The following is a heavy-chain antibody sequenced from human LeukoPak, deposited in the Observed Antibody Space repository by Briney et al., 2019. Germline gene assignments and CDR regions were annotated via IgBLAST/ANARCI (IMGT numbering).Heavy chain of an antibody. CDR2: INSYSNTI. CDR1: GPTLSVYY. CDR3: ARVSITMVRGYYYGMDV. Sequence: GESMTLSWALAGPTLSVYYMSWIRQAPGRGLEWISLINSYSNTIYYADSVKGRFTISRDNAKNSLYLQMNSLRAEDTAVYYCARVSITMVRGYYYGMDVWGQGTTVTVSS. J-gene: IGHJ6*02. D-gene: IGHD3-10*01. V-gene: IGHV3-11*01.